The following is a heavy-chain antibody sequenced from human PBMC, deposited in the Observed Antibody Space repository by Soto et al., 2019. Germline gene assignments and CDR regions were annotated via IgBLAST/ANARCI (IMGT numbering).Heavy chain of an antibody. Sequence: QVQLVQSGPEVKKPGASVKVSCKASGYTFTRYAMHWVRQAPGQGLEWMGWINTVNGNSHYSQKFQGRVTFTRDTTATTAYMELTGLRPEATAIYFCASNVDYVDPCGQGTLVTVSS. CDR2: INTVNGNS. CDR3: ASNVDYVDP. CDR1: GYTFTRYA. V-gene: IGHV1-3*04. J-gene: IGHJ5*02. D-gene: IGHD4-17*01.